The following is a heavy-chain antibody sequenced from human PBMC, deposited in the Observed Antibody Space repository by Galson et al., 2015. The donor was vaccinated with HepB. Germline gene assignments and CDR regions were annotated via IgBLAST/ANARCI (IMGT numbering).Heavy chain of an antibody. CDR2: ISTYNFNT. Sequence: SVKVSCKASGYIFTTYGISWVRQAPGQGLEWMGWISTYNFNTKPAQRLQDRVTMTTDTATNTAYMELRSLGSGDTAMYYCARARYSTSPPDFWGQGTLVTVSS. CDR3: ARARYSTSPPDF. J-gene: IGHJ4*02. CDR1: GYIFTTYG. D-gene: IGHD1-26*01. V-gene: IGHV1-18*01.